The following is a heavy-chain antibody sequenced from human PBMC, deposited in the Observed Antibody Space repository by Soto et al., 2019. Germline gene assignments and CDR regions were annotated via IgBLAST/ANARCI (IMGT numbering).Heavy chain of an antibody. J-gene: IGHJ6*03. CDR2: INHSGST. D-gene: IGHD4-17*01. V-gene: IGHV4-34*01. Sequence: SETLSLTCAVYGGSFSGYYWSWIRQPPGKGLEWIGEINHSGSTNYNPSLKSRVTISVDTSKNQFSLKLSSVTAADTAVYYCARSVPTVTATYYYMDVWGKGTTVTVSS. CDR3: ARSVPTVTATYYYMDV. CDR1: GGSFSGYY.